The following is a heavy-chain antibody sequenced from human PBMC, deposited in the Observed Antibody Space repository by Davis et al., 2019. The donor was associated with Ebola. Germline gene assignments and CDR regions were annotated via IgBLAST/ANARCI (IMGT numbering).Heavy chain of an antibody. D-gene: IGHD3-16*02. CDR2: ISNDGNNK. CDR1: GFSFSSYA. J-gene: IGHJ6*02. CDR3: ARGGRFVDNSGNYQYFYGVDV. Sequence: GGSLRLSCAASGFSFSSYAMHWVRQAPGKGLEWVAVISNDGNNKYYADSVKGRFTISRDNSKNTLCLHMNSLRAEDTAVYYCARGGRFVDNSGNYQYFYGVDVWGQGTTVTVSS. V-gene: IGHV3-30-3*01.